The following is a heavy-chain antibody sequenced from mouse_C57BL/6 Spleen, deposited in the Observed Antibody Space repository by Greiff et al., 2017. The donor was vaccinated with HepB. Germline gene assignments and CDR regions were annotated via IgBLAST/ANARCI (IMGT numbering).Heavy chain of an antibody. CDR2: IDPSDSYT. CDR1: GYTFTSYW. V-gene: IGHV1-69*01. CDR3: ARGNYAAY. J-gene: IGHJ3*01. D-gene: IGHD1-1*01. Sequence: QVQLQQPGAELVMPGASVKLSCKASGYTFTSYWMHWVKQSPGQGLEWIGEIDPSDSYTNYNQKFKGKSTLTVDKSSSTAYMQLSSLTSEDSAVYDCARGNYAAYWGQGTLVTVSA.